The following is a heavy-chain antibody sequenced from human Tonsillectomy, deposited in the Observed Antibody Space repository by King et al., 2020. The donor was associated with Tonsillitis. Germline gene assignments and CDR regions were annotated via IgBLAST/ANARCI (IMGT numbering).Heavy chain of an antibody. CDR1: GFSLSTSAMC. Sequence: VTLKESGPALVKPTQTLTLTCTFSGFSLSTSAMCVSWIRQPPGKALEWLALIDWDDDKYYSTSLKTRLTISKDTSKNQVVLTMTNMDPVDTATYYCARLSNDFWSGYADYWGRGTLVTVSS. V-gene: IGHV2-70*01. CDR2: IDWDDDK. D-gene: IGHD3-3*01. J-gene: IGHJ4*02. CDR3: ARLSNDFWSGYADY.